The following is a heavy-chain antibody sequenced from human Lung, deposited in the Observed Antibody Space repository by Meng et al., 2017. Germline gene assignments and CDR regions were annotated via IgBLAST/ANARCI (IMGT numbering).Heavy chain of an antibody. D-gene: IGHD4-17*01. CDR3: ARGGVTTDD. CDR2: ITGDGSST. CDR1: GFTFRSHW. V-gene: IGHV3-74*01. J-gene: IGHJ4*02. Sequence: VDVVRAGGGLVAPGGSLRLSFAASGFTFRSHWMHWVRQAPGKGLEWVSRITGDGSSTIYADSVQGRFTMSRDNAKNTLSLQMNSLRAEDTAVYYCARGGVTTDDWGQGTLVTVSS.